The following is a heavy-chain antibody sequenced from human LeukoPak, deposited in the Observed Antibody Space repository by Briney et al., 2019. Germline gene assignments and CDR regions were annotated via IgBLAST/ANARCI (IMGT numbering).Heavy chain of an antibody. V-gene: IGHV3-23*01. CDR1: RFTFSTYS. J-gene: IGHJ4*02. CDR3: AKDWIPYNRVFDCFDF. D-gene: IGHD1-1*01. CDR2: IGGGDT. Sequence: GGSLRLSCAASRFTFSTYSMNWVRQAPGKGLEWVSTIGGGDTYYADSVKGRFTISRDDSQSTVHLQMNSLRAEDTALYYCAKDWIPYNRVFDCFDFLGQGTLVTVSS.